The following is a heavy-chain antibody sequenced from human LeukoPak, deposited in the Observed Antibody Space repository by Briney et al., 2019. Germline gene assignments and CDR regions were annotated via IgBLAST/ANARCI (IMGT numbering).Heavy chain of an antibody. CDR3: TTRPQNHFDY. Sequence: GGSLRLSCAASGFTFSIYTMNWVRQALGQGLEWVSTISDPHSGSETHYADSVKGRFTISRDDSQNTLYLQMDSLRAEDTAVYYCTTRPQNHFDYWGQGTQVTVSS. V-gene: IGHV3-23*01. CDR2: ISDPHSGSET. CDR1: GFTFSIYT. J-gene: IGHJ4*02.